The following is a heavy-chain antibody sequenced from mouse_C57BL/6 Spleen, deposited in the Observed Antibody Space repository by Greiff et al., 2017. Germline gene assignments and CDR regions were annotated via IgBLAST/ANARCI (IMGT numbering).Heavy chain of an antibody. Sequence: EVMLVESGGGLVKPGGSLKLSCAASGFTFSDYGLHWVRQAPEKGLEWVAYISSGSSTIYYADTVKGRFTISRDNAKNTLFLQMTRLRSEDTAMYYCARRVSYSSSPYAMDYWGQGTSVTVSS. CDR3: ARRVSYSSSPYAMDY. J-gene: IGHJ4*01. D-gene: IGHD1-1*01. CDR1: GFTFSDYG. V-gene: IGHV5-17*01. CDR2: ISSGSSTI.